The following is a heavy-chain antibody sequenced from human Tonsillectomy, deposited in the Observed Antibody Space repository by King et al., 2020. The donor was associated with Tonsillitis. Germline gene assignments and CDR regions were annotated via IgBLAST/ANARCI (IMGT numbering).Heavy chain of an antibody. D-gene: IGHD6-25*01. CDR3: AKDVGQRYDY. CDR2: IRNDESNT. V-gene: IGHV3-30*02. CDR1: GFSFSSYG. J-gene: IGHJ4*02. Sequence: VQLVESGGGVVQPGGSLRLSCGASGFSFSSYGMHWVRQTPGKGLEWVALIRNDESNTYYADSVKGRFTISRDNSKNTLFLQMNSLRTEDTAVYYCAKDVGQRYDYWGQGTLVTVYS.